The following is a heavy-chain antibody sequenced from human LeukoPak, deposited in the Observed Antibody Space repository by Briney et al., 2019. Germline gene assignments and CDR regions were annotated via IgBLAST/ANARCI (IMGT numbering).Heavy chain of an antibody. CDR1: GFTFSSYS. V-gene: IGHV3-21*01. Sequence: GGSLRLSCAAFGFTFSSYSMNWVRQAPGKGLEWVSSISSSSSYIYYADSVKGRFTISRDNAKNSLYLQMNSLRAEDTAVYYCARGFKARIRTGTALDYWGQGTLVTVSS. J-gene: IGHJ4*02. CDR2: ISSSSSYI. D-gene: IGHD1-7*01. CDR3: ARGFKARIRTGTALDY.